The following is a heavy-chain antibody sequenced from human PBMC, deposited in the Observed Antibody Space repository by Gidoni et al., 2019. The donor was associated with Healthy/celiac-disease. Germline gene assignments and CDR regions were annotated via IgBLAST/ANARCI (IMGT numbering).Heavy chain of an antibody. J-gene: IGHJ6*02. CDR3: ARDSGSPPGYYDSSGYYSVWYYYGMDV. CDR2: ISAYNGNT. V-gene: IGHV1-18*01. D-gene: IGHD3-22*01. Sequence: QVQLVQSGAEVKKPGASVKVYCKASGYTFTSYGLSGVRQAPGQGLEWMGWISAYNGNTNYAQKLQGRVTMTTDTSTSTAYMELRSLRSDDTAVYYCARDSGSPPGYYDSSGYYSVWYYYGMDVWGQGTTVTVSS. CDR1: GYTFTSYG.